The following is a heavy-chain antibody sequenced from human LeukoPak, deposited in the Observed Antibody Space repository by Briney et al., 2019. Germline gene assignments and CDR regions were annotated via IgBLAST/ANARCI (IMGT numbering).Heavy chain of an antibody. CDR1: GFTFSAYS. J-gene: IGHJ4*02. V-gene: IGHV3-21*01. CDR2: ISSSSGYI. Sequence: GGSLRLSCATSGFTFSAYSMNWVRQAPGKGLEWVSYISSSSGYIYYADSVKGRFTISRDNAKNSLYLQMNSLRAEDTAVYYCARSLGYCSGGSCYSGGRFDYWGQGTLVTVSS. CDR3: ARSLGYCSGGSCYSGGRFDY. D-gene: IGHD2-15*01.